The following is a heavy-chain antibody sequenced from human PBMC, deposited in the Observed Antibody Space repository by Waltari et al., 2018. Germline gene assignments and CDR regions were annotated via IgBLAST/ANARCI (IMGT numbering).Heavy chain of an antibody. CDR2: VFTSGLT. J-gene: IGHJ3*02. CDR1: GGSISSGGYY. D-gene: IGHD3-22*01. Sequence: QVQLQESGPGLVKPSQTLSLTCIVSGGSISSGGYYWSWIRQPAGKGLEWIVRVFTSGLTNYKPSLKSRVTVSLDTSKNHFSLNVSSVTAADTAVYYCAREWDHYDNSGKGAFEIWGQGTLVTVSS. V-gene: IGHV4-61*02. CDR3: AREWDHYDNSGKGAFEI.